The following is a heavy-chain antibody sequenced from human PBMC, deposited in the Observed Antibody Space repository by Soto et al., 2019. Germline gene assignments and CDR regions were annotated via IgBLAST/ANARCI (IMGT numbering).Heavy chain of an antibody. CDR2: IWYDGSNK. CDR3: ARESVAVAGTDFDY. D-gene: IGHD6-19*01. J-gene: IGHJ4*02. CDR1: GFSFSSYG. Sequence: QVQLVESGGGVVQSGRSLRLSCAASGFSFSSYGMHWVRQAPGKGLEWVAVIWYDGSNKYYADSVKGRFTISRDNSMYTLYLQMNSLRAEDTAVYYCARESVAVAGTDFDYWGQGTLVTVSS. V-gene: IGHV3-33*01.